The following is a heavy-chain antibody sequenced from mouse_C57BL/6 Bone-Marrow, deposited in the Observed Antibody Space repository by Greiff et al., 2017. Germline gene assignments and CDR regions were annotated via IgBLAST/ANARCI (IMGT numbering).Heavy chain of an antibody. Sequence: QVQLQQSGAELAKPGASVKLSCKASGYTFTTSWMHWVKQRPGQGLEWIGDINPSSGYTKYNQKFKDKATLTADKTSSIAYMQLSSLTYEDSAVYYCARLLRDYWGQGTTLTVSS. D-gene: IGHD1-1*01. CDR1: GYTFTTSW. J-gene: IGHJ2*01. CDR3: ARLLRDY. V-gene: IGHV1-7*01. CDR2: INPSSGYT.